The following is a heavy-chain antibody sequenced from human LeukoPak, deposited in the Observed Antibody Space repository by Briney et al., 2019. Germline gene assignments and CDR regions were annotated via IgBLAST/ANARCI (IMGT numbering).Heavy chain of an antibody. CDR1: GGSISSSGYY. V-gene: IGHV4-39*01. D-gene: IGHD3-10*01. Sequence: PSETLSLTCTVSGGSISSSGYYWGWIRQPPGKGLEWIGSIYYSGSTYYNPSLKSRVTISVDTSKNQFSLKLSSVTAADTAVYYCARLRGVRGQWASGYEYYFDYWGQGTLVTVSS. CDR2: IYYSGST. CDR3: ARLRGVRGQWASGYEYYFDY. J-gene: IGHJ4*02.